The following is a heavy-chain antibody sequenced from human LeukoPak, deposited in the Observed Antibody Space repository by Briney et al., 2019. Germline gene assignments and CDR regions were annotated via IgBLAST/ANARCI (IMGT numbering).Heavy chain of an antibody. J-gene: IGHJ5*02. V-gene: IGHV3-23*01. CDR3: AKDSAYYYDSSGYSYNWFDP. D-gene: IGHD3-22*01. CDR1: GFTFSSYA. CDR2: ISGSGGST. Sequence: GGSLRLSCAASGFTFSSYAMSWVRQAPGKGLEWGSAISGSGGSTYYADSVKGRFTISRDNSKNTLYLQMNSLRAEDTAVYYCAKDSAYYYDSSGYSYNWFDPWGQGTLVTVSS.